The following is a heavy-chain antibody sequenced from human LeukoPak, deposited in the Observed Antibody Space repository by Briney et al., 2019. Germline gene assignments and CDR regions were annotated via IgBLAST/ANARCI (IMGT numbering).Heavy chain of an antibody. D-gene: IGHD5-18*01. V-gene: IGHV4-34*01. J-gene: IGHJ6*02. CDR3: ARGNSSRGYSYGPSTYGMDV. CDR1: GGSFSGYY. Sequence: PSETLSLTCAVYGGSFSGYYWSWIRQSPGKGLEWIGEINHSGSTNYNPSLKSRVTISVDTSKNQFSLKLSSVTAADTAVYYCARGNSSRGYSYGPSTYGMDVWGQGTTVTVSS. CDR2: INHSGST.